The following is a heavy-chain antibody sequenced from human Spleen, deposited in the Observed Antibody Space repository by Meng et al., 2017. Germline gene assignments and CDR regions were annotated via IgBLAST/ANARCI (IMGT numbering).Heavy chain of an antibody. CDR1: GVTFSGSD. Sequence: GESLKISCAVSGASGVTFSGSDVHWVRQASGKGLDWVGRIRSNGNSFVTAYAASLKGRFTVSRDDSKNTAYLQMDTVIPEDTAVYYCTIYRSGHIWGQGTMVTVSS. CDR2: IRSNGNSFVT. V-gene: IGHV3-73*01. CDR3: TIYRSGHI. J-gene: IGHJ3*02. D-gene: IGHD6-19*01.